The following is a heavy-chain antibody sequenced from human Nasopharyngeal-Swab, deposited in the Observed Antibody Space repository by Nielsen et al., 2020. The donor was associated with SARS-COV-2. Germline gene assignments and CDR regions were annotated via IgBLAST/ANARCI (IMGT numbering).Heavy chain of an antibody. J-gene: IGHJ4*02. CDR2: ISGSGGST. Sequence: WIRQPPGKGLEWVSAISGSGGSTYYADSVKGRFTISRDNSKNTLYLQMNSLRAEDTAVYYCAKDSVYYRGQGTLVTVSS. V-gene: IGHV3-23*01. CDR3: AKDSVYY.